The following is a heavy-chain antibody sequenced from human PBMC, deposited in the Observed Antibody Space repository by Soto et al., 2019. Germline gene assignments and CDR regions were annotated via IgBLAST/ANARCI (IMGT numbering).Heavy chain of an antibody. V-gene: IGHV4-34*01. CDR2: INHSGST. D-gene: IGHD3-10*01. CDR3: AREVKAPYGSGSYYRAKKNYDFDY. Sequence: SETLSLTCAVYGGSFSGYYWSWIRQPPGKGLEWIGEINHSGSTNYNPSLKSRVTISVDTSKNQFSLKLSSVTAADTAVYYCAREVKAPYGSGSYYRAKKNYDFDYWGQGTLVTVSS. CDR1: GGSFSGYY. J-gene: IGHJ4*02.